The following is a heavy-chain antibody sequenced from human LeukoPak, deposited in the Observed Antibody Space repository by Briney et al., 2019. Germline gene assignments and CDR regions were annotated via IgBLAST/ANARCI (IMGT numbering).Heavy chain of an antibody. J-gene: IGHJ4*02. CDR3: ARDLAVSDY. CDR1: GFTFSNYA. Sequence: GGSLRLSCAASGFTFSNYAMSWVRQAPGKGLEWVSSISGSGVSTYYADSVKGRFTIARDNSKDTLYLQMNSLRDEDTAMYYCARDLAVSDYWGQGTLVTVSS. CDR2: ISGSGVST. V-gene: IGHV3-23*01.